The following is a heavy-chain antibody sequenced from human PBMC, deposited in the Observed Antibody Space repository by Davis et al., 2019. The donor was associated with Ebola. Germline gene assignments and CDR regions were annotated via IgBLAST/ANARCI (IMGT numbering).Heavy chain of an antibody. V-gene: IGHV1-69*13. CDR1: GYTFTSYD. CDR3: ARDAPLSSGYSSGWFDY. CDR2: IIPIFGTA. Sequence: SVKVSCKASGYTFTSYDISWVRQAPGQGLEWMGGIIPIFGTANYAQKFQGRVTITADESTSTAYMELSSLRSEDTAVYYCARDAPLSSGYSSGWFDYWGQGTLVTVSS. J-gene: IGHJ4*02. D-gene: IGHD6-19*01.